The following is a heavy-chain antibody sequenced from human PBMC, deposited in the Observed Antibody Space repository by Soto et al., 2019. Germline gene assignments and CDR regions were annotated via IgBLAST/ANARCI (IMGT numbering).Heavy chain of an antibody. V-gene: IGHV4-39*01. J-gene: IGHJ5*02. CDR3: ARHKTPLGYCSGGSCYNSWNFNWFDP. D-gene: IGHD2-15*01. CDR2: IYYSGST. Sequence: PETLSLICTVSGGSISSSSYYWGWIRQPPGKGLEWIGSIYYSGSTYYNPSLKSRVTISVDTSKNQFSLKLSSVTAADTAVYYCARHKTPLGYCSGGSCYNSWNFNWFDPWGQGTLVTVSS. CDR1: GGSISSSSYY.